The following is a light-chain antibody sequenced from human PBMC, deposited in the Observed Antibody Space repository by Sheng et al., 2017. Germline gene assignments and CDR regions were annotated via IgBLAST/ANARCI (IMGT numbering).Light chain of an antibody. CDR3: LQDNNFPWT. J-gene: IGKJ1*01. Sequence: DIQMTQSPSTLSASVGDRVTITCRASQRISYWLAWYQQKPGKGPNLLIYKASSLEGDVPSRFSGSGSGTEFTLTISSLQPDDFATYYCLQDNNFPWTFGQGTKVEIK. CDR2: KAS. V-gene: IGKV1-5*03. CDR1: QRISYW.